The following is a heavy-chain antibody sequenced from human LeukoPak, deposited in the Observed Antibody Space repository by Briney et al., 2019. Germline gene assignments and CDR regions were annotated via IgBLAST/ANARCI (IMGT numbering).Heavy chain of an antibody. CDR2: INSDGSST. V-gene: IGHV3-74*01. CDR1: GFTFSSYW. CDR3: ARDRGERFLEWLLLLDY. Sequence: AGGSLRLSCAASGFTFSSYWMHWVRQAPGKGLVWVSRINSDGSSTSYADSVKGRFTISRDNAKNSLYLQMNSLRAEDTAVYYCARDRGERFLEWLLLLDYWGQGTLVTVSS. D-gene: IGHD3-3*01. J-gene: IGHJ4*02.